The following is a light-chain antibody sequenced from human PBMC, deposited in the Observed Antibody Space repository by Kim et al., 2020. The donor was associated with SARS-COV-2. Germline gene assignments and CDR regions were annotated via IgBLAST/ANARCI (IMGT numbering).Light chain of an antibody. J-gene: IGLJ2*01. CDR3: QTWDSSTVI. CDR2: QDT. V-gene: IGLV3-1*01. CDR1: KLGDKF. Sequence: VSPGQQASITCSGDKLGDKFASWYQQKPGQSPVLVIYQDTQRPSGIPERFSGSNSGNTATLTISGTQTMDEADYYCQTWDSSTVIFGGGTQLTVL.